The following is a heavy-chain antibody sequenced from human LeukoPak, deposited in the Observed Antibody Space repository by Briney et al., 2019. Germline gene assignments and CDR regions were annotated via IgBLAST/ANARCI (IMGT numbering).Heavy chain of an antibody. D-gene: IGHD2-2*01. CDR1: GDSISSYY. CDR3: ARVKRKYQVLKPLHETPSHYFDY. V-gene: IGHV4-59*12. J-gene: IGHJ4*02. CDR2: MYYSGSA. Sequence: SETLSLTFTVSGDSISSYYWSWIRQPPGKGLEWIGYMYYSGSANYNPSLKSRVTISVDTSKNQFSLKLSSVTAADTAMYYCARVKRKYQVLKPLHETPSHYFDYWGQGTLVTVSS.